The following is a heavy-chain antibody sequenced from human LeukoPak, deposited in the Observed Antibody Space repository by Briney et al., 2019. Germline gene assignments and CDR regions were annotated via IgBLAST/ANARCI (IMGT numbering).Heavy chain of an antibody. CDR2: IYTSGST. V-gene: IGHV4-4*07. J-gene: IGHJ4*02. CDR3: ARYSRGAGWYVIDY. CDR1: GGCISSYY. Sequence: SETLSLTCTVSGGCISSYYWSWIRQPAGKGLEWIGRIYTSGSTNYNPSLKSRVTMSVDTSKNQFSLKLSSVTAADTAVYYCARYSRGAGWYVIDYWGQGTLVTVSS. D-gene: IGHD3-16*01.